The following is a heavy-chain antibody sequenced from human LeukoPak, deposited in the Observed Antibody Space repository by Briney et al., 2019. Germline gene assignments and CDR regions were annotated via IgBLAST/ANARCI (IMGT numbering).Heavy chain of an antibody. D-gene: IGHD3-10*02. J-gene: IGHJ6*04. Sequence: GGSLRLSCAASGFTFSSYEMNWVRQAPGKGLEWVSYISSSGSTIYYADSVKGRFTISRDNAKNSLYLQMNSLRAEDTAVCYCAELGIPMIGGVWGKGTTVTISS. CDR2: ISSSGSTI. V-gene: IGHV3-48*03. CDR1: GFTFSSYE. CDR3: AELGIPMIGGV.